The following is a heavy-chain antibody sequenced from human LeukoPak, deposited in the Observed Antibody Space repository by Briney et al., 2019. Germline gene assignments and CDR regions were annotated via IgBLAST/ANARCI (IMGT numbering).Heavy chain of an antibody. CDR3: ARVEKGGYFDY. D-gene: IGHD1-1*01. CDR2: IKEDGSEK. J-gene: IGHJ4*02. CDR1: GFTFSSYE. V-gene: IGHV3-7*02. Sequence: GGSLRLSCAASGFTFSSYEMNWVRQAPGKGLEWVANIKEDGSEKYYVGSVKGRFTISRDNAKNSLYLQMNSLSAEDTAVYYCARVEKGGYFDYWGQGTLVTVSS.